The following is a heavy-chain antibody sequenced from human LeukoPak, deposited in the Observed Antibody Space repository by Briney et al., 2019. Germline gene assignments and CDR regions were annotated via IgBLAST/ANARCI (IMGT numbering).Heavy chain of an antibody. CDR2: IYYSGST. V-gene: IGHV4-30-4*08. D-gene: IGHD1-26*01. J-gene: IGHJ2*01. CDR1: GGSLNSNSYY. CDR3: AREVPWVWNFDL. Sequence: PSETLSLTCTVSGGSLNSNSYYWGWIRQPPGTGLEWIGYIYYSGSTYYNPSLKSRVTISVDTSKNQFSLKLSSVTAADTAVYYCAREVPWVWNFDLWGRGTLVTVSS.